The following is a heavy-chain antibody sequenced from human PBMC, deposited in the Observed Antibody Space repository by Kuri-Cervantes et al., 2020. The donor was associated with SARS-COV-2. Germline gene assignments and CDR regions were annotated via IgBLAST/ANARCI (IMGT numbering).Heavy chain of an antibody. CDR2: ISSSSSYI. CDR1: GFTFSSYA. V-gene: IGHV3-21*01. Sequence: GGSLRLSCAASGFTFSSYAMSWVRQAPGKGLEWVSSISSSSSYIYYADSVKGRFTISRDNSKNTLYLQMNGLRGEDTAVYYCARERRVLITPRIIDYWGQGTLVTVSS. D-gene: IGHD2-8*01. J-gene: IGHJ4*02. CDR3: ARERRVLITPRIIDY.